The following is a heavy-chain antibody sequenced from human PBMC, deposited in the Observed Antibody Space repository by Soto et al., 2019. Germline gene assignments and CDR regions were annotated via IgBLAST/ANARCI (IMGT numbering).Heavy chain of an antibody. V-gene: IGHV3-21*01. Sequence: EVQLVESGGGLVKPGGSLRLSCAASGFTFSSYSMNWVRQAPGKGLEWVSSISSSSSYIYYADSVKGRFTISRDNAKNSLYLQMNSLRAEDTAVYYCARGQGYSYGYYYFDYWGQGTLVTVSS. CDR1: GFTFSSYS. CDR2: ISSSSSYI. J-gene: IGHJ4*02. D-gene: IGHD5-18*01. CDR3: ARGQGYSYGYYYFDY.